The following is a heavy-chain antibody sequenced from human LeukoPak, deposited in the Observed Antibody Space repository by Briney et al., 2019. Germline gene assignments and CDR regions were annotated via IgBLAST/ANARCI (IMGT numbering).Heavy chain of an antibody. CDR3: ARVVRVQLRFRPHYYSSYMTV. V-gene: IGHV1-8*03. J-gene: IGHJ6*03. CDR1: GYTFTSYD. Sequence: GASVKVSCKASGYTFTSYDINWVRQATGQGLEWMGWMNPNSGNTGYAQQFQGRVTITRNTSISTAYMELSSLRSEDTALYYCARVVRVQLRFRPHYYSSYMTVWAKGTTVTVPS. D-gene: IGHD3-3*01. CDR2: MNPNSGNT.